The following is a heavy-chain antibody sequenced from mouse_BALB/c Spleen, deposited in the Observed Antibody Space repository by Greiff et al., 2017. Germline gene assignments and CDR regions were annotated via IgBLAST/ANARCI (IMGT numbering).Heavy chain of an antibody. V-gene: IGHV1S81*02. D-gene: IGHD2-10*02. CDR1: GYTFTSYW. Sequence: QVQLQQPGAELVKPGASVKLSCKASGYTFTSYWMHWVKQRPGQGLEWIGEINPSNGRTNYNEKFKSKATLTVDKSSSTAYMQLSSLTSEDSAVYYCARGPSMVTTSYFDVWGAGTTVTVSS. J-gene: IGHJ1*01. CDR3: ARGPSMVTTSYFDV. CDR2: INPSNGRT.